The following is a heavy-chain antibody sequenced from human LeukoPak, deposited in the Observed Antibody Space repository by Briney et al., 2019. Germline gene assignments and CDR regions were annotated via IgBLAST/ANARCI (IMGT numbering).Heavy chain of an antibody. Sequence: GGSQRLSCAASGFTFSSYSMNWVRQAPGKGLAWVSGIRGSGSSTYYADSVKGRFTISRDNSKNTLYLQMNSLRAEDTAVYYCAKGTYCNADCYPNWYFGLWGRGTLVTVSS. CDR3: AKGTYCNADCYPNWYFGL. J-gene: IGHJ2*01. D-gene: IGHD2-21*02. CDR1: GFTFSSYS. CDR2: IRGSGSST. V-gene: IGHV3-23*01.